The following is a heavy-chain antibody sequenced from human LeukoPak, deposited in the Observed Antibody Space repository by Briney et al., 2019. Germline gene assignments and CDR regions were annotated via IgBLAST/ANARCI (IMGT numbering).Heavy chain of an antibody. CDR1: GGSISSYY. Sequence: SETLSLTCTVSGGSISSYYWSWIRQPAGKGLEWIGRIYTSGSTNYNPSLKSRVTMSVDTSKSQFSLKLSSVTAADTAVYYCAREPSGYQYNWFDPWGQGTLVTVSS. V-gene: IGHV4-4*07. CDR3: AREPSGYQYNWFDP. CDR2: IYTSGST. D-gene: IGHD3-22*01. J-gene: IGHJ5*02.